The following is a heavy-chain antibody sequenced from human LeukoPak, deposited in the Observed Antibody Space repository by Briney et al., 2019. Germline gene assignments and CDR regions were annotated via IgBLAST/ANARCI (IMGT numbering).Heavy chain of an antibody. CDR1: GNTFSDYI. Sequence: ASVKVSCKASGNTFSDYIFSWVRQAPGQGLEWMGGIIPMDGTSKNRQKFQDRVTVTADASTSTVYLEVSSLRSEDTAVYYCAIRGYCSGGSCYSSWFDPWGQGTLVTVSS. J-gene: IGHJ5*02. CDR2: IIPMDGTS. CDR3: AIRGYCSGGSCYSSWFDP. D-gene: IGHD2-15*01. V-gene: IGHV1-69*13.